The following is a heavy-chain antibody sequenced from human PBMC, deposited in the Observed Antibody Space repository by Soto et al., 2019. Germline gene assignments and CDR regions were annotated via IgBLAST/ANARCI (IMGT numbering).Heavy chain of an antibody. CDR3: ARERSTYYDILTGYYNDYYYYGMDV. CDR1: GFTFSSYA. Sequence: PGGSLRLSCAASGFTFSSYAMHWVRQAPGKGLEWVAVISYDGSNKYYADSVKGRFTISRDNSKNTLYLQMNSLRAEDTAVYYCARERSTYYDILTGYYNDYYYYGMDVWGQGTTVTVSS. J-gene: IGHJ6*02. D-gene: IGHD3-9*01. V-gene: IGHV3-30-3*01. CDR2: ISYDGSNK.